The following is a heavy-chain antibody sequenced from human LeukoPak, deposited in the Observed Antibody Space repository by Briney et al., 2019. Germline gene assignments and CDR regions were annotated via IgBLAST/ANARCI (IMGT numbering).Heavy chain of an antibody. CDR3: AKDDSSSAGTLPLY. CDR1: GFTFSSYG. V-gene: IGHV3-30*18. CDR2: ISYDGSNK. D-gene: IGHD6-6*01. Sequence: GGSLRLSCAASGFTFSSYGMHWVRQAPGKGLEWVAVISYDGSNKYYADSVKGRFTISRDNSKNTLYLQVNSLRAEDTAAYYCAKDDSSSAGTLPLYWGQGTLVTVSS. J-gene: IGHJ4*02.